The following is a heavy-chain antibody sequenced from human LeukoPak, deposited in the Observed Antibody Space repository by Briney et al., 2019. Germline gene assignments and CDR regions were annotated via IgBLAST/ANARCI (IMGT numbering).Heavy chain of an antibody. V-gene: IGHV4-30-4*08. CDR1: GGSISSDGYY. J-gene: IGHJ3*02. Sequence: PSETLSLTCTVSGGSISSDGYYWSWIRQPPGKGLEWIGYIYYSGSTYYNPSLKSRVTISVDTSKNQFSLKLSSVTAADTAVYYCARDSLVQDAFDIWGQGTTVTVSS. D-gene: IGHD6-6*01. CDR2: IYYSGST. CDR3: ARDSLVQDAFDI.